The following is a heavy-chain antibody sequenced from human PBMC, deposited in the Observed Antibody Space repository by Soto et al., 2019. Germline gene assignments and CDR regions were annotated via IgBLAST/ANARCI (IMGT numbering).Heavy chain of an antibody. Sequence: QVQLVESGGGVVQPGRSLRLSCAASGFTFSGYGMHWVRQAPGKGLEWVAVVWYDGSKEYYADSVKGRFAISRDYSLNTLYLQINSLRAEDTAVYYCARGRGGSYGGNSANFDVWGQGTMVTVSS. D-gene: IGHD4-17*01. CDR3: ARGRGGSYGGNSANFDV. CDR2: VWYDGSKE. CDR1: GFTFSGYG. V-gene: IGHV3-33*01. J-gene: IGHJ3*01.